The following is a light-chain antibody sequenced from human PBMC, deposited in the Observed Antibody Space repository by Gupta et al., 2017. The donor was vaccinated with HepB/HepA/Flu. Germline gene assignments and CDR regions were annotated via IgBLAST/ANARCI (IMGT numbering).Light chain of an antibody. CDR2: GGS. J-gene: IGKJ2*01. CDR3: QQTYSAPTT. Sequence: DIQMTQSPSSLSASVGDRVTITCRPSQSISIYLNWYQQKVGKAPKLLMFGGSDLQSGVPSRFSGSRSGTDFTLTISSLQPEDFATYYCQQTYSAPTTFGQWTKLEIK. V-gene: IGKV1-39*01. CDR1: QSISIY.